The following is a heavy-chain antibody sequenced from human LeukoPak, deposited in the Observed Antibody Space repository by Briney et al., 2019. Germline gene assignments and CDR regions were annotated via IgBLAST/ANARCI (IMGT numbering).Heavy chain of an antibody. CDR1: GFTFSGSA. CDR2: IRSKANSYAT. V-gene: IGHV3-73*01. Sequence: GGSLRLSCAASGFTFSGSAMHWVRQASGKGLEWVGRIRSKANSYATAYAASVKGRFTISRDDSKNTAYLRMNSLKTGDTAVYYCTRLSPRYSYGGSGDYWGQGTLVTVSS. D-gene: IGHD5-18*01. J-gene: IGHJ4*02. CDR3: TRLSPRYSYGGSGDY.